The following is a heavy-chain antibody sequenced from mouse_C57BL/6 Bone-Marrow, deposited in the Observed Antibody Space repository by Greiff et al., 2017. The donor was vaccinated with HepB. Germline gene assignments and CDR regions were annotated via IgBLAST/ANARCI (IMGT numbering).Heavy chain of an antibody. D-gene: IGHD1-1*01. CDR1: GYTFTSYW. V-gene: IGHV1-69*01. Sequence: QVQLQQPGAELVMPGASVKLSCKASGYTFTSYWMHWVKQRPGQGLEWIGEIDPSDSYTNYNQKFKGKSTLTVDKSSSTAYMQLSSLTSEDSAVYYCARLRAWFAYWGQGTLVTVSA. CDR3: ARLRAWFAY. J-gene: IGHJ3*01. CDR2: IDPSDSYT.